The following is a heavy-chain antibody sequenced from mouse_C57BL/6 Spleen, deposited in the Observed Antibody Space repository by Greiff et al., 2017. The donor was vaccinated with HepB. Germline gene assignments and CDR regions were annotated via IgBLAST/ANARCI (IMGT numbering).Heavy chain of an antibody. Sequence: EVKLVESEGGLVQPGSSMKLSCTASGFTFSDYYMAWVRQVPEKGLEWVANINYDGSSTYYLDSLKSRFIISRDNAKNILYLQMSSLKSEDTATYYCAREVYYYGSSTGFDYWGQGTTLTVSS. D-gene: IGHD1-1*01. J-gene: IGHJ2*01. V-gene: IGHV5-16*01. CDR1: GFTFSDYY. CDR3: AREVYYYGSSTGFDY. CDR2: INYDGSST.